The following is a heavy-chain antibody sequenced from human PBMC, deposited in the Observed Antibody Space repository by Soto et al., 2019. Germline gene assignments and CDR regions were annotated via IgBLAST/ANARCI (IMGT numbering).Heavy chain of an antibody. CDR1: GFIFSRYF. J-gene: IGHJ5*02. Sequence: QVQLVESGGGVVQPGRSLRLSCAASGFIFSRYFMHWVRQAPGKGLEWVALISDDGTTKYYADSVTGRFTISRDNSKNTLNLQMNSLSADDTAGYYCTRADLTVTLSVFDPWGQGTLVTVSS. V-gene: IGHV3-30-3*01. CDR2: ISDDGTTK. CDR3: TRADLTVTLSVFDP. D-gene: IGHD4-17*01.